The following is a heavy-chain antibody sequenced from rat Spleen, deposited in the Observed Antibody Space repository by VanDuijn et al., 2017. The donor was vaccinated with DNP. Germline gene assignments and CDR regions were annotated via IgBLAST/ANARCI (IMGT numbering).Heavy chain of an antibody. CDR2: IIYDGSST. Sequence: EVQLVESGGDLVQPGRSLKLSCVASGFTFNNYWMTWIRQVPGKGLEWVATIIYDGSSTYYRDSVKGRFTISRDNAKSTLYLQMDSLRSEDTATYYCATHRYNYAMDAWGQGVMVTVSS. J-gene: IGHJ2*01. V-gene: IGHV5-31*01. D-gene: IGHD1-5*01. CDR1: GFTFNNYW. CDR3: ATHRYNYAMDA.